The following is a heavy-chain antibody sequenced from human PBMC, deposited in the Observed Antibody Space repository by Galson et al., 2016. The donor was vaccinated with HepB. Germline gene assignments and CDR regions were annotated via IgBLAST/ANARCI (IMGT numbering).Heavy chain of an antibody. CDR1: GYTFTGYF. CDR2: INPTSGET. J-gene: IGHJ4*02. D-gene: IGHD2-21*01. V-gene: IGHV1-2*04. Sequence: SVKVSCKASGYTFTGYFLHWVRLAPGQGLECMGWINPTSGETNYAQKFQGWVTMTRDTSISTAYLELGRLRPDGTAVYFCARASYCGNNFYPDLDHRGQGTLVTVSS. CDR3: ARASYCGNNFYPDLDH.